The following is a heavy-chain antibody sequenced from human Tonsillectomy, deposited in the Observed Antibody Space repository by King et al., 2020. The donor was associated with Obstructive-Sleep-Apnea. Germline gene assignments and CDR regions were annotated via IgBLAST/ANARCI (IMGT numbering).Heavy chain of an antibody. D-gene: IGHD6-13*01. CDR2: ISYDGSDK. CDR1: GFTFSSYG. CDR3: AKAQGIAAAVIDAIDI. Sequence: VQLVESGGGVVQPGRSLRLSCAASGFTFSSYGMHWVRQAPGKGLEWVTVISYDGSDKFYADSVKGRFTISRDNSKNTLYLQMNSLRVEDTAVYYCAKAQGIAAAVIDAIDIWGQGTMVTVSS. V-gene: IGHV3-30*18. J-gene: IGHJ3*02.